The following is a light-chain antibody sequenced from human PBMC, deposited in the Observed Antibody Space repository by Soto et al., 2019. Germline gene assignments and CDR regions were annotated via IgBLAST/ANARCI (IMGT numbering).Light chain of an antibody. CDR1: SGSVSSSYY. J-gene: IGLJ3*02. Sequence: QAVVTQEPSVSVSPGGTVTLTCGLSSGSVSSSYYSSWYQQTPGQAPRTLIYNTNIRSSGVPDRFSGSIVGNKSALTITGAQADDESDYYCVLYMGTGIWVFGGETKLSVL. CDR2: NTN. V-gene: IGLV8-61*01. CDR3: VLYMGTGIWV.